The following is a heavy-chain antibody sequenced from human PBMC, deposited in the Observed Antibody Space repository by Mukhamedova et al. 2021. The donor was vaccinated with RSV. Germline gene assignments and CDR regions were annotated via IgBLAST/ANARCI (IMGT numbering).Heavy chain of an antibody. CDR2: LYRGGST. J-gene: IGHJ4*02. Sequence: YMIWVRQAPGKGLEWVSVLYRGGSTAYADSVKGRFIVSKDSSKNTLFLQMSSLRAEDTATYYCAGSITTPGAFDYWGQGVLVTVSS. D-gene: IGHD1-1*01. CDR1: Y. CDR3: AGSITTPGAFDY. V-gene: IGHV3-53*01.